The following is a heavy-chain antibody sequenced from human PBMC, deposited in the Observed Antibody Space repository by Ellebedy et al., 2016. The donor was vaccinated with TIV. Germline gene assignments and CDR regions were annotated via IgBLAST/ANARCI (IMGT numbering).Heavy chain of an antibody. V-gene: IGHV3-7*01. J-gene: IGHJ4*02. D-gene: IGHD3-10*01. CDR2: TKKDGSEK. CDR3: ARDGGSGSYWEGFDY. CDR1: GFTFSTFW. Sequence: GGSLRLSCAASGFTFSTFWISWLRQAPGKGLEWVATTKKDGSEKYYVDSVKGRFTISRDNARNSLYLQMSSLRVEDTAVYDCARDGGSGSYWEGFDYWGQGTLVTVSS.